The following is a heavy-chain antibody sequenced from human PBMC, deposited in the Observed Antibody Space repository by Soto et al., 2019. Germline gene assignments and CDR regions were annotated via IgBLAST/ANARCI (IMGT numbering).Heavy chain of an antibody. CDR2: IYHSGST. V-gene: IGHV4-30-2*01. Sequence: QLQLQESGSGLVKPSQTLSLTCAVSGGSISSGGYSWSWIRQPPGKGLEWIGYIYHSGSTYYNPYLRSRVTISVDRSKNQFSRKLSSVTAADTAVYYCARGTTSIAARRVFDYWVQGTLVTVSS. CDR1: GGSISSGGYS. CDR3: ARGTTSIAARRVFDY. J-gene: IGHJ4*02. D-gene: IGHD6-6*01.